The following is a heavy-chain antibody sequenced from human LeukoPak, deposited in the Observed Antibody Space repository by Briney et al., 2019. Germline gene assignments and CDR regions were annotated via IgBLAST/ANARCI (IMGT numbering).Heavy chain of an antibody. J-gene: IGHJ5*02. D-gene: IGHD2-21*02. Sequence: GGSLRLSCAASGFTFSSYAMSWVRQAPGKGLEWVSAISDSGGSTYYADSVKGRFTISRDNSKNTLYLQMNSLRAEDTAVYYCAKEWARVVTAPNWFDPWGQGTLVTVSS. CDR3: AKEWARVVTAPNWFDP. V-gene: IGHV3-23*01. CDR2: ISDSGGST. CDR1: GFTFSSYA.